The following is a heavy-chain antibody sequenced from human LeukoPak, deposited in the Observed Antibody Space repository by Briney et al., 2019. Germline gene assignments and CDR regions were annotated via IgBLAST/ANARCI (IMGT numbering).Heavy chain of an antibody. CDR3: AHAGRLRLGELSLTLDY. D-gene: IGHD3-16*02. Sequence: ESGPTLVKPTQTLTLTCTFSGFSLSTSGVGVGWIRQPPGKALEWLALIYWDDDKRYSPSLKSRLTITKDTSKNQVVLTMTNIDPVDTATYYCAHAGRLRLGELSLTLDYWGQGTLVTVSS. J-gene: IGHJ4*02. V-gene: IGHV2-5*02. CDR2: IYWDDDK. CDR1: GFSLSTSGVG.